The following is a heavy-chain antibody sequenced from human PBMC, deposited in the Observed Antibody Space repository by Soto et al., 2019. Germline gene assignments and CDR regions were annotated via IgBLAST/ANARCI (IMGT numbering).Heavy chain of an antibody. CDR1: GFTFINYG. CDR3: ARDSGFRYSSGWLTPDY. J-gene: IGHJ4*02. Sequence: AGGSLRLSCAASGFTFINYGMGWVRQAPGKGLEWVSVIRCNGSSTYYADSVKGRFTISRDNSKNTLYLQMNSLRAEDTAVYYCARDSGFRYSSGWLTPDYWGQGTLLTVSS. CDR2: IRCNGSST. D-gene: IGHD6-19*01. V-gene: IGHV3-30*03.